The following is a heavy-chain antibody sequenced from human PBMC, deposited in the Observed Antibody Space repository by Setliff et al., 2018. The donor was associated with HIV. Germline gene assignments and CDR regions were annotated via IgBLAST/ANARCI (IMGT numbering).Heavy chain of an antibody. CDR2: IYSAGWT. D-gene: IGHD7-27*01. V-gene: IGHV4-4*07. Sequence: TSETLSLTCTVSGGSITGYWWSWIRQPAGKGLEWIGRIYSAGWTIYNPSLESRVTMSVDTSKNQFSLSLSSMTAADTAVYYCARRNWGWFDTWGQGTQVTVSS. CDR1: GGSITGYW. J-gene: IGHJ5*02. CDR3: ARRNWGWFDT.